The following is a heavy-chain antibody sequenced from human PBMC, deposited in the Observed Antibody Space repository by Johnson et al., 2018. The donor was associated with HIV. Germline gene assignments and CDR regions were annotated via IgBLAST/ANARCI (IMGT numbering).Heavy chain of an antibody. D-gene: IGHD3-22*01. CDR2: ISSDERNK. Sequence: QVPLVEFGGGVLQPGRSLRPSCAASGFTFSNYDIHWVRQPPGKGLECVPVISSDERNKIYFDSVKGRFTISRDNSKYTLYLQMNSLRPKDTAVYYCAKTPGNNWYYSEGTDAFDIWGQGTMVTVSS. V-gene: IGHV3-30*18. CDR1: GFTFSNYD. CDR3: AKTPGNNWYYSEGTDAFDI. J-gene: IGHJ3*02.